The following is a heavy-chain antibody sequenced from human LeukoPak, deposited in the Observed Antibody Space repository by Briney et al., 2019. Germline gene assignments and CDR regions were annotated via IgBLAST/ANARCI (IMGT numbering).Heavy chain of an antibody. J-gene: IGHJ3*01. Sequence: GGSLSLSCAASGFTFRDYVISWVRQAPGKGLEWVSSISPSGDSTYYAGSVRGRFTLSRDNSKNMVYFQMNSLRAEDTAEYYCAQDWPSAVTTTPGFWGQGTMVIVSS. V-gene: IGHV3-23*01. CDR2: ISPSGDST. CDR1: GFTFRDYV. D-gene: IGHD4-17*01. CDR3: AQDWPSAVTTTPGF.